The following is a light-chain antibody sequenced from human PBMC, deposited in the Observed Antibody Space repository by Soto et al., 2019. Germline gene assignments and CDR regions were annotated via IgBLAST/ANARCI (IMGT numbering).Light chain of an antibody. V-gene: IGKV2D-29*02. Sequence: DVVMTQTPLSLSVAPGQPASISCKSSQSLLHITGETFLFWYLQKPDQSPQLLIYEVSTRVSGVPDRFSGSGSGTDFTLKISRVETDDVGIYYCMQSTQLPPTFGQGTRLGIE. J-gene: IGKJ5*01. CDR2: EVS. CDR1: QSLLHITGETF. CDR3: MQSTQLPPT.